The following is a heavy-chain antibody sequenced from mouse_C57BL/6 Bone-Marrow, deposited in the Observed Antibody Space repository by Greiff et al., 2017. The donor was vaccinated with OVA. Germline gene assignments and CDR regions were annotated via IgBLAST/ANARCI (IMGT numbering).Heavy chain of an antibody. CDR3: ASRSFDY. CDR1: GYTFTDYY. CDR2: INPNNGGT. Sequence: EVQLQQSGPELVKPGASVKISCKASGYTFTDYYMNWVKQSPGKSLEWIGDINPNNGGTSYNQKFKGKATLTVDKSSSTAYMELRSLTSEDSAVYYCASRSFDYWGQGTTLTVSS. V-gene: IGHV1-26*01. J-gene: IGHJ2*01.